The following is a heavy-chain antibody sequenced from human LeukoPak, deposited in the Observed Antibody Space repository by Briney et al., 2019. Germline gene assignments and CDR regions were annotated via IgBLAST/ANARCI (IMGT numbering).Heavy chain of an antibody. Sequence: GGSLRLSCAVSGFTFSSYWMTWVRQAPGKGLQWVANIKEDGRGKYYVDSVKGRFTISRDNAKNSLYLQMNSLRAEDTALYYCAKDMGQYYDILTGYSSGAFDIWGQGTMVTVSS. CDR2: IKEDGRGK. V-gene: IGHV3-7*03. CDR1: GFTFSSYW. J-gene: IGHJ3*02. CDR3: AKDMGQYYDILTGYSSGAFDI. D-gene: IGHD3-9*01.